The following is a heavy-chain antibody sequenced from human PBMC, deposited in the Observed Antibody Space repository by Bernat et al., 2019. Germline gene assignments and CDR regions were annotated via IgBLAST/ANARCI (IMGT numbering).Heavy chain of an antibody. Sequence: VQLSESGGGLVQPGGSLRLSCAASGFTFSNFAMNWVRQAPGEGLEWVASISGSGSGTYNADSVKGRFTISRDDSKNTMYLQMNSLRADDTAVYYCAKDLTTADFGMDVWGQGTTVTVSS. D-gene: IGHD1-1*01. CDR2: ISGSGSGT. CDR3: AKDLTTADFGMDV. J-gene: IGHJ6*02. CDR1: GFTFSNFA. V-gene: IGHV3-23*01.